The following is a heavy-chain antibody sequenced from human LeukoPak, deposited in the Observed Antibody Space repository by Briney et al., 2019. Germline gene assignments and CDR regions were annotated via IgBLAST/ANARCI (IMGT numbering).Heavy chain of an antibody. D-gene: IGHD3-3*01. Sequence: SETLSLTCAVYGGSFSGYYWSWIRQPPGKGLEWIGEINHSGSTNYNPSLKSRVTISVDTSKNQFSLKLSSVTAADTAVYYCARPLYDFWSGSYYFDYWGQGTLVTVSS. CDR2: INHSGST. V-gene: IGHV4-34*01. CDR1: GGSFSGYY. CDR3: ARPLYDFWSGSYYFDY. J-gene: IGHJ4*02.